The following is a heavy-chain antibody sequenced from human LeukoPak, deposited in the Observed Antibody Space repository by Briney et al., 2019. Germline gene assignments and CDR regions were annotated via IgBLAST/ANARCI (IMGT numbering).Heavy chain of an antibody. CDR1: GFTFSSNS. J-gene: IGHJ4*02. V-gene: IGHV3-23*01. D-gene: IGHD3-10*01. CDR2: ISGSGDST. CDR3: AKWSGFGDD. Sequence: GGSLRLSCAASGFTFSSNSMTWVRQTPGKGLEWVSGISGSGDSTYYADSVKGRSTISRDNSRNTLYLQMSSLRAEDTAVYYCAKWSGFGDDWGQGTLLTVSS.